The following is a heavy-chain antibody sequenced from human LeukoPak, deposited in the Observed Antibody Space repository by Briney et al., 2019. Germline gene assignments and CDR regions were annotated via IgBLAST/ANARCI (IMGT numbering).Heavy chain of an antibody. CDR1: GGSFSGDY. D-gene: IGHD6-25*01. Sequence: SETLSLTCAVYGGSFSGDYWSWIRQPPGKGLEWIGEINHSGSTNYNPSLKSRVTISVDTSKNQFSLKLSSVTAADTAVYYCARGRLADYWGQGTLVTVSS. CDR2: INHSGST. J-gene: IGHJ4*02. V-gene: IGHV4-34*01. CDR3: ARGRLADY.